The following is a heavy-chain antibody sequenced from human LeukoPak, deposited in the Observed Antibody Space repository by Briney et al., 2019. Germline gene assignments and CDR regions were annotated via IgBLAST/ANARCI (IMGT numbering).Heavy chain of an antibody. D-gene: IGHD3-10*02. CDR2: ISASGGST. J-gene: IGHJ4*02. CDR1: GFTFSSYA. V-gene: IGHV3-23*01. Sequence: GGSLRLSCAASGFTFSSYAMSWVRQAPGKGLEWVSGISASGGSTYYADSVKGQFTISRDNSKNTLHLQMNSLRAEDTALYYCAKDAPGYYDVDYFDYWGQGTLVTVSS. CDR3: AKDAPGYYDVDYFDY.